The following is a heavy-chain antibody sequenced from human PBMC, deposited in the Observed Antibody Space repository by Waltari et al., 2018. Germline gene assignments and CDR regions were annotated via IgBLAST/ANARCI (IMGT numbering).Heavy chain of an antibody. Sequence: EVQLVESGGVVVQPGGSLRRSCAASGFTFDDYTMHWVRQAQGKGLEWFSLISWDGGSTYYADSVKGRFTISRDNSKNSLYLQMNSLRTEDTALYYCAKDAAAVTNSDYFDYWGQGTLVTVSS. CDR3: AKDAAAVTNSDYFDY. J-gene: IGHJ4*02. CDR2: ISWDGGST. V-gene: IGHV3-43*01. CDR1: GFTFDDYT. D-gene: IGHD4-17*01.